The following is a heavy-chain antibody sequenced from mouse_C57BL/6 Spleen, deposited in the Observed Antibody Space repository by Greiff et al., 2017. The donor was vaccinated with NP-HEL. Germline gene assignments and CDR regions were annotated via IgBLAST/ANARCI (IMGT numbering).Heavy chain of an antibody. D-gene: IGHD1-1*01. CDR1: GYTFTDYY. V-gene: IGHV1-76*01. J-gene: IGHJ2*01. Sequence: VKLMESGAELVRPGASVKLSCKASGYTFTDYYINWVKQRPGQGLEWIARIYPGSGNTYYNEKFKGKATLTAEKSSSTAYMQLSSLTSEDSAVYFCARYYGSSYYFDYWGQGTTLTVSS. CDR3: ARYYGSSYYFDY. CDR2: IYPGSGNT.